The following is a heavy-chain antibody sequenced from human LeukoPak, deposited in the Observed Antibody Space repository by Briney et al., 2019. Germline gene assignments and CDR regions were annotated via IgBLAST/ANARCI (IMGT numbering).Heavy chain of an antibody. Sequence: SETLSLTCTVSGYSITNGYYWGWIRQPPGKGLEWIGSIYHDGRIDYNPSLKSRVNISRDTSNDQFSLKLSSVTAADTAMYYCARDTSPGITGTYWGQGTLVTVSS. CDR2: IYHDGRI. D-gene: IGHD1-20*01. CDR1: GYSITNGYY. CDR3: ARDTSPGITGTY. V-gene: IGHV4-38-2*02. J-gene: IGHJ4*02.